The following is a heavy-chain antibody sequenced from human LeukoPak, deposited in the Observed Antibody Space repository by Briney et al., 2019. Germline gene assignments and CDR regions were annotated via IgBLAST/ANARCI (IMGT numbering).Heavy chain of an antibody. D-gene: IGHD3-9*01. CDR1: GFTFSSYA. V-gene: IGHV3-30-3*01. CDR2: ISYDGSNK. CDR3: ARGRPDILTGYYNGYFDY. Sequence: GGSLRLSCAASGFTFSSYAMHWVRQAPGKGLEWVAVISYDGSNKYYADSVKGRFTISRDNSKNTLYLQMNSLRAEDTAVYYCARGRPDILTGYYNGYFDYWGQGTLVTVSS. J-gene: IGHJ4*02.